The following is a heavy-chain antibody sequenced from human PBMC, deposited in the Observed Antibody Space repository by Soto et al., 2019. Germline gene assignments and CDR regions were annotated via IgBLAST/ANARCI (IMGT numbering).Heavy chain of an antibody. CDR3: ARGGNEYRY. D-gene: IGHD5-12*01. Sequence: EVQVVESGGGLVQPGGSLRLSCAASGFTISDHFIDWVRQAPGKGLEWVGRTTNIGNNYATDYAASVKGRFTISRDDSRNSGYQYMNRLKSEDTAVYFCARGGNEYRYWGQGTLVTVSS. V-gene: IGHV3-72*01. J-gene: IGHJ4*02. CDR1: GFTISDHF. CDR2: TTNIGNNYAT.